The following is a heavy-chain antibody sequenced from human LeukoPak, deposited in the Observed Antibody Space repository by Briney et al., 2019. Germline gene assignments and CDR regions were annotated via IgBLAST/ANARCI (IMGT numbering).Heavy chain of an antibody. V-gene: IGHV1-69*13. CDR1: GGTFSSYA. CDR2: IIPIFGTA. J-gene: IGHJ4*02. CDR3: ARDLGGTAMAEN. Sequence: ASVKVSCKASGGTFSSYAISWVRQAPGQGLEWMGGIIPIFGTANYAQKFQGRVTITADESTSTAYMELSSLRSEDTAVYYCARDLGGTAMAENWGQGTLVTVSS. D-gene: IGHD5-18*01.